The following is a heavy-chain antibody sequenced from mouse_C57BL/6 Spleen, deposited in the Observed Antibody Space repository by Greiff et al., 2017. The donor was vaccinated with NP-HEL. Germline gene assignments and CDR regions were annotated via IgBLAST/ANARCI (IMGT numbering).Heavy chain of an antibody. CDR2: INPSTGGT. CDR1: GYSFTGYY. D-gene: IGHD4-1*02. Sequence: VQLKQSGPELVKPGASVKISCKASGYSFTGYYMNWVKQSPEKSLEWIGEINPSTGGTTYNQKFKAKATLTVDKSSSTAYMQLKSLTSEDSAVYYCARYSTGTAFAYWGQGTLVTVSA. CDR3: ARYSTGTAFAY. V-gene: IGHV1-42*01. J-gene: IGHJ3*01.